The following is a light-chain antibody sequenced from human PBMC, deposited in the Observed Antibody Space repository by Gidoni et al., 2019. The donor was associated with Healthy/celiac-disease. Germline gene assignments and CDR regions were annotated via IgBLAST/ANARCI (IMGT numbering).Light chain of an antibody. V-gene: IGKV1-5*03. Sequence: IQMTQSPSTLSASVGDRVTITCRASQSISSWLAWYQQKPGKAPKILLYKASSLESGVPSRFSGSGTGTEFTLTISSLQHDDFATYYCQQYKSYSPVTFGQGTKLEIK. CDR1: QSISSW. J-gene: IGKJ2*01. CDR2: KAS. CDR3: QQYKSYSPVT.